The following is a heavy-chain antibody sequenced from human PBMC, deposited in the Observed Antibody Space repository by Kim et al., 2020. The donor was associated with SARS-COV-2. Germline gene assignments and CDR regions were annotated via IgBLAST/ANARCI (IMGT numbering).Heavy chain of an antibody. CDR1: GYTFTSYY. D-gene: IGHD6-13*01. CDR2: INPSGGST. Sequence: ASVKVSCKASGYTFTSYYMHWVRQAPGQGLEWMGIINPSGGSTSYAQKFQGRVTMTRDTSTSTVYMELSSLRSEDTAVYYCARDRAGAAAGHYYYYGMDVWGQGTTVTVSS. CDR3: ARDRAGAAAGHYYYYGMDV. V-gene: IGHV1-46*01. J-gene: IGHJ6*02.